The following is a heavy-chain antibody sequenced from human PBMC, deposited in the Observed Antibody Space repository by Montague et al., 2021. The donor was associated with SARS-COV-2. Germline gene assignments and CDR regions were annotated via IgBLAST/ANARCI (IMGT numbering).Heavy chain of an antibody. CDR1: GGSISSSSYY. J-gene: IGHJ3*02. D-gene: IGHD1-26*01. V-gene: IGHV4-39*01. CDR3: ARVKWELSVGNVFDI. CDR2: NYHSGST. Sequence: SETLSLTCTVSGGSISSSSYYWAWIRQPPGKGLEWIGSNYHSGSTFYNPSLKSRVSMSVDTSKNQFSLKLSTVTAADTAMYYCARVKWELSVGNVFDIWGQGTMVTVSS.